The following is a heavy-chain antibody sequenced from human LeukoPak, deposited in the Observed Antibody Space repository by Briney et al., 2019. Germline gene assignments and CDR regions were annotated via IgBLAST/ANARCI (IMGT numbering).Heavy chain of an antibody. Sequence: GGSLRLSCAASGFTFRSYEMNWVRQAPGKGLEWVSYISSSGSTIYYADSGKGRFTISRDNAKTSLYLQMNSLRAEDTAVYYCAELGITMIGGVWGKGTTVTISS. CDR1: GFTFRSYE. D-gene: IGHD3-10*02. V-gene: IGHV3-48*03. J-gene: IGHJ6*04. CDR2: ISSSGSTI. CDR3: AELGITMIGGV.